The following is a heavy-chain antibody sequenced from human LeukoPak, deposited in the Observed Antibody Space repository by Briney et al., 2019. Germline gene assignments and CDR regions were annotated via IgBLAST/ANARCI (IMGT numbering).Heavy chain of an antibody. CDR2: MNPNSGNT. V-gene: IGHV1-8*01. D-gene: IGHD3-22*01. CDR3: ATHEHYYDSSGYDDAFDI. J-gene: IGHJ3*02. Sequence: ASVKVSCKASGYTFTSYDINWVRQATGQGLEWMGWMNPNSGNTGYAQKFQGRVTMTTDTSTSTAYMELRSLRSDDTAVYYCATHEHYYDSSGYDDAFDIWGQGTMVTVSS. CDR1: GYTFTSYD.